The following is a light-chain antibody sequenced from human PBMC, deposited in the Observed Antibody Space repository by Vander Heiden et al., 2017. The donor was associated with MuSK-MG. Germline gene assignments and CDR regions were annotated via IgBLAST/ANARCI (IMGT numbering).Light chain of an antibody. Sequence: QSALTQPASVSGSPGQSITISCSGTISDVGGYKYVSWYQQHPGKAPKLMIYDVSNRPSGVSKRFSGSKSGNTASLTISGLQAEDEADYYCSSYTSSSTRVVFGGGTKLTVL. V-gene: IGLV2-14*03. CDR3: SSYTSSSTRVV. J-gene: IGLJ2*01. CDR2: DVS. CDR1: ISDVGGYKY.